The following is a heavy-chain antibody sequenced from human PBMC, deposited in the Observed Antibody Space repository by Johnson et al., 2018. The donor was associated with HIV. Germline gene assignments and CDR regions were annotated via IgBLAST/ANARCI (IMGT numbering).Heavy chain of an antibody. J-gene: IGHJ3*02. CDR1: GFTFSSYA. V-gene: IGHV3-30*02. CDR2: IRYDGSNK. Sequence: VQLVESGGGVVQPGGSLRLSCAASGFTFSSYAMSWVRQAPGKGLEWVAFIRYDGSNKYYADSVKGRFTISRDNSKNTLYLQMNSLRAEDTAVYYCARDKDYGGNHDAFDIWGQGTMVTVSS. CDR3: ARDKDYGGNHDAFDI. D-gene: IGHD4-23*01.